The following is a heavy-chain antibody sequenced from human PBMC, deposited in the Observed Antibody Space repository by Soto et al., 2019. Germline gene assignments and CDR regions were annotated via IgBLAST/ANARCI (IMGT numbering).Heavy chain of an antibody. CDR2: VIHTGRT. J-gene: IGHJ4*02. CDR1: ARSFSGYY. V-gene: IGHV4-34*02. D-gene: IGHD2-21*02. CDR3: ARSPKARDFPYYFDF. Sequence: QVHLEQLGARLLKPSETLSLTCTVYARSFSGYYWSWIRQPPGKGLEWIGEVIHTGRTNYNPSLKGLVNISVDTSKNQFSLNLSSVTAADTAVYYCARSPKARDFPYYFDFWGQGTQVTVSS.